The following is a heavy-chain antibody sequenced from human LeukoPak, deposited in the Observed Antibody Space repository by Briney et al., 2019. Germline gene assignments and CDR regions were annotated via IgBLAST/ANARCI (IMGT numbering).Heavy chain of an antibody. V-gene: IGHV4-30-4*08. J-gene: IGHJ4*02. Sequence: SETLSLTCTVSGGSSSSGDYYWSWIRQPPGKGLEWIGYIYYSGSTYYNPSLKSRVTISVDTSKNKFSLKLSSVTAADTAVYYCARDGDPRFLEWLSLDYWGQGTLVTVSS. CDR1: GGSSSSGDYY. CDR2: IYYSGST. D-gene: IGHD3-3*01. CDR3: ARDGDPRFLEWLSLDY.